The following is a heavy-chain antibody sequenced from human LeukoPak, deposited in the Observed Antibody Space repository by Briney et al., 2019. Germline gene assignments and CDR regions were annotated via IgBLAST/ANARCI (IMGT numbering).Heavy chain of an antibody. CDR1: GFTFSNYA. D-gene: IGHD6-13*01. V-gene: IGHV3-30*01. CDR2: ISYDGTNK. CDR3: AGSPKYSSSWYEYFEH. Sequence: PGRSLRLSCAASGFTFSNYAMHWVRQAPGKGLEWVAVISYDGTNKYYADSVKGRFTISRDNSMNTLFLQMNSLRAEDTAVYYCAGSPKYSSSWYEYFEHWGQGALVTVSS. J-gene: IGHJ1*01.